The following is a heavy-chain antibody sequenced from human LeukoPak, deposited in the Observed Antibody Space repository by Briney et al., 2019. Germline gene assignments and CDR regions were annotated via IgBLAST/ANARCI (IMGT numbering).Heavy chain of an antibody. CDR3: ASQSSGPGPAYYYYYGMDV. Sequence: VASVKVSCKASGYTFTGYYMHWVRQAPGQGLEWMGWINPNSGGTNYAQKFQGRVTMTRDTSISTAYMELSRLRSDDTAVYYCASQSSGPGPAYYYYYGMDVWGQGTTVTVSS. J-gene: IGHJ6*02. CDR2: INPNSGGT. CDR1: GYTFTGYY. V-gene: IGHV1-2*02. D-gene: IGHD6-19*01.